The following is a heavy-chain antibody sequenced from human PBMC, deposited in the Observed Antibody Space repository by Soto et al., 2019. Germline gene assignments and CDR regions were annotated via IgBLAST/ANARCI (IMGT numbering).Heavy chain of an antibody. Sequence: QVQLVQSGAEVKKPGASVKVSCKASGYTFIGYYIHWVRQAPGQGLEWKVRNNPRSVDTTYAHNFQGRLTMTGDTSISTAYMEVSSLRSDYTAVYYCGRDGVGASPLGWFDPLGQGSLVTVSS. J-gene: IGHJ5*02. V-gene: IGHV1-2*06. D-gene: IGHD1-26*01. CDR1: GYTFIGYY. CDR2: NNPRSVDT. CDR3: GRDGVGASPLGWFDP.